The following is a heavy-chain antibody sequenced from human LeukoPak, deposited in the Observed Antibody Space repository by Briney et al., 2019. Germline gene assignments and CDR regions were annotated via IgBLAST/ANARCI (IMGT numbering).Heavy chain of an antibody. CDR1: GGSISGYY. CDR2: LYYSGGT. Sequence: PSETPSLTCAVSGGSISGYYWSWIRQPPGKGLEWIGYLYYSGGTSYNPSLKSRVTISADTSKNQFSLKLTSVTAADTAVYYCSRRENYFGSGTSYYFDYWGQGTLVAVSS. CDR3: SRRENYFGSGTSYYFDY. J-gene: IGHJ4*02. D-gene: IGHD3-10*01. V-gene: IGHV4-59*08.